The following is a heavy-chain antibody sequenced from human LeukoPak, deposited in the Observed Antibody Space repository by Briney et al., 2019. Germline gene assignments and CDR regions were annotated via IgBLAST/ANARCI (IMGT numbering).Heavy chain of an antibody. D-gene: IGHD3-9*01. Sequence: GGSLRLSCAAARFTFSSYAMSWVRQAPGKGLEWVSAISGNGGSTYYADSVKGQFTISRDNSKTTLYLQMNSLRVKDTAVYYCAAGDILTGSGSYFDFWGQGTLVTVSS. CDR2: ISGNGGST. V-gene: IGHV3-23*01. CDR1: RFTFSSYA. J-gene: IGHJ4*02. CDR3: AAGDILTGSGSYFDF.